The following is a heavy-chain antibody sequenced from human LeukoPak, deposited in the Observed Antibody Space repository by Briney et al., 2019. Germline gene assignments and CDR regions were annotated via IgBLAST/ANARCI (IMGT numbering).Heavy chain of an antibody. D-gene: IGHD6-19*01. V-gene: IGHV1-69*04. CDR1: GGTFSSYA. J-gene: IGHJ6*02. CDR2: IIPILGIA. CDR3: ARDRDSSVYYYYYYGMDV. Sequence: ASVKVSCKASGGTFSSYAISWVRLAPGQGLEWMGRIIPILGIANDAQKFQGRVTITADKSTSTAYMEMSSLRSEDTAVYYCARDRDSSVYYYYYYGMDVWGQGTTVTV.